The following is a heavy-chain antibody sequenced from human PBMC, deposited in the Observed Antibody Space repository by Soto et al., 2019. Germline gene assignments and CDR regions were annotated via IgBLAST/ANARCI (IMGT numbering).Heavy chain of an antibody. D-gene: IGHD1-26*01. CDR1: GYTFTSYG. J-gene: IGHJ5*02. CDR2: ISAYNGNT. CDR3: ARVVGALGHWFDP. V-gene: IGHV1-18*01. Sequence: QVQLVQSGAEVKKPGASVKVSCKASGYTFTSYGISWVRQAPGQGLEWMGRISAYNGNTNYAQKLQGRVTMTTDTPRSTAYRELRSLRSDDTAVYYCARVVGALGHWFDPWGQGTLVTVSS.